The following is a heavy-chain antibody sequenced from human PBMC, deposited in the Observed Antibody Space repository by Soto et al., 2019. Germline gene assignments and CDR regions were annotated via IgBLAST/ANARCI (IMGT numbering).Heavy chain of an antibody. V-gene: IGHV4-31*03. CDR3: ARMYSSSRAHDY. CDR1: GGSISSGGYY. CDR2: IYYSGST. J-gene: IGHJ4*02. Sequence: KPSETLSLTCTVSGGSISSGGYYWSWIRQHPGKGLEWIGYIYYSGSTYYNPSLKSRVTISVDTSKNQFSLKLSSVTAADTAVYYCARMYSSSRAHDYWGQGTLVTVSS. D-gene: IGHD6-6*01.